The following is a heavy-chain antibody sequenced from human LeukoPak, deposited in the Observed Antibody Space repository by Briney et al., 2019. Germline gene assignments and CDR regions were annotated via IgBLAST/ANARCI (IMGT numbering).Heavy chain of an antibody. CDR2: INPSGDST. CDR1: GYTFTSYY. Sequence: GASVKVSCKASGYTFTSYYMHWVRQAPGQGPEWMGTINPSGDSTSYAQRFQGRVTLTRDTSTSTVYMELSSLGSEDTAVYYCARGRFGYTGSDHFYWGQGTQVTVSS. D-gene: IGHD1-26*01. J-gene: IGHJ4*02. CDR3: ARGRFGYTGSDHFY. V-gene: IGHV1-46*01.